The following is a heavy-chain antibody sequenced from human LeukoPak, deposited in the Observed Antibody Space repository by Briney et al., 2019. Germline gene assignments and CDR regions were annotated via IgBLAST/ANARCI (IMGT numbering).Heavy chain of an antibody. CDR3: ARTTDGYNDAYAI. CDR2: INPGGDNT. V-gene: IGHV1-46*01. Sequence: ASVKVSCKASGYTFTKSYIHWVRQAPGQRLEWMGVINPGGDNTNYAQNFQGRVTMTSDTSSRTVYMYLSSLRSEDTAIYYCARTTDGYNDAYAIWGQGTVVTVPS. D-gene: IGHD5-24*01. CDR1: GYTFTKSY. J-gene: IGHJ3*02.